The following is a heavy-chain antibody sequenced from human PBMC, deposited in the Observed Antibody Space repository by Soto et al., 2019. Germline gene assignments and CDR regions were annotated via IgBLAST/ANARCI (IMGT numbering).Heavy chain of an antibody. J-gene: IGHJ4*02. Sequence: QVRLVLSGDELKKPGASMKVSCKASGYAFSDHGISWVRQAPGQGLEWIGWISAYNGNTNYAQKFQGRVTVTTDASTTTAYTEVRSMTSDDTAVYYCARDHRYSSSFFDSWSQGTLITVSS. CDR2: ISAYNGNT. V-gene: IGHV1-18*04. D-gene: IGHD6-6*01. CDR1: GYAFSDHG. CDR3: ARDHRYSSSFFDS.